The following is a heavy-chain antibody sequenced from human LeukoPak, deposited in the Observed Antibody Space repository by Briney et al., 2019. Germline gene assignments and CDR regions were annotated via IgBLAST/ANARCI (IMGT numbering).Heavy chain of an antibody. CDR1: GGSFSGYY. CDR2: INHSGST. CDR3: ARGRPAFGSSVYYYRYYFDY. J-gene: IGHJ4*02. D-gene: IGHD3-22*01. V-gene: IGHV4-34*01. Sequence: PSETLSLTCAVYGGSFSGYYWSWIRQPPGKGLEWIGEINHSGSTNYNASLKSRVTISLDTSKSQFSLKLSSVTAADTAVDYGARGRPAFGSSVYYYRYYFDYWGQGTLVTVSS.